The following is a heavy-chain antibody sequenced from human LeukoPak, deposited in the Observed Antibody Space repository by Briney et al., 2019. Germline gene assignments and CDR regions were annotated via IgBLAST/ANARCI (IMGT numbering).Heavy chain of an antibody. V-gene: IGHV1-46*01. J-gene: IGHJ4*02. D-gene: IGHD6-19*01. CDR1: GYTFTSYY. CDR3: ARTRDSSGWSYYFDY. Sequence: ASVKVSCKASGYTFTSYYMHWVRLATGQGLEWMGIINPSGGSTSYAQKFQGRVTMTRDTSTSTVYMELSSLRSEDTAVYYCARTRDSSGWSYYFDYWGQGTLVTVSS. CDR2: INPSGGST.